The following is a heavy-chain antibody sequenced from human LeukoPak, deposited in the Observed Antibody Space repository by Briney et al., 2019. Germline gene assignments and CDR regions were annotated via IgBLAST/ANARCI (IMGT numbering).Heavy chain of an antibody. Sequence: ASVKVSCKASGYTFISYDINWVRQATGQGLEWMGWMNPNSGNTGYAQKFQGRVTITRNTSISTAYMELSSLRSEDTAVYYCARGRTMYYYDSSWDYWGQGTLVTVSS. CDR2: MNPNSGNT. V-gene: IGHV1-8*01. J-gene: IGHJ4*02. CDR1: GYTFISYD. D-gene: IGHD3-22*01. CDR3: ARGRTMYYYDSSWDY.